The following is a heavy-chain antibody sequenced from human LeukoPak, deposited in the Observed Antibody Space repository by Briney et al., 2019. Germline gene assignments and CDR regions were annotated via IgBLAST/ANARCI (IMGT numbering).Heavy chain of an antibody. CDR1: GYTFTGYY. CDR3: ARDLGLGYSYAAY. D-gene: IGHD5-18*01. V-gene: IGHV1-2*02. CDR2: INPNSGGT. Sequence: ASVKVSCKASGYTFTGYYIHWVRQAPGQGLEWMGWINPNSGGTNYAQKFQGRVTMTRDTSISTAYMELSRLRSDDTAVYYCARDLGLGYSYAAYWGQGTLVTVSS. J-gene: IGHJ4*02.